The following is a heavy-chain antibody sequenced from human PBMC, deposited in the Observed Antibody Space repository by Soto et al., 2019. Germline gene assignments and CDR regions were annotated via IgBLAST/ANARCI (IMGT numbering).Heavy chain of an antibody. J-gene: IGHJ4*02. CDR2: ISSSSSTI. CDR1: GFTFSSYS. D-gene: IGHD6-13*01. V-gene: IGHV3-48*01. Sequence: LRLSCAASGFTFSSYSMNWVRQAPGKGLEWVSYISSSSSTIYYADSVKGRFTISRDDSKNTLYLQMNSLKTEDTAVYYCTTPGYAGYSSSWYVYWGQGTLVTVS. CDR3: TTPGYAGYSSSWYVY.